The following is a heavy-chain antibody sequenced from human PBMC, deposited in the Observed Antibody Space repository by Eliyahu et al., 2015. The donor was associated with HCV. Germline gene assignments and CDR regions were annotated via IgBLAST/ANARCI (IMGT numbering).Heavy chain of an antibody. J-gene: IGHJ6*02. CDR2: IYYSGST. V-gene: IGHV4-39*01. CDR3: ARHGDSSGYYLYYYYYGMDV. Sequence: QLQLQESGPGLVKPSETLSLTCTVSGGSISSSSYYWGWXRQPPGKGLEGIGGIYYSGSTYYNPSLKSRVTISVDTSKNQFSLKLSSVTAADTAVYYCARHGDSSGYYLYYYYYGMDVWGQGTTVTVSS. D-gene: IGHD3-22*01. CDR1: GGSISSSSYY.